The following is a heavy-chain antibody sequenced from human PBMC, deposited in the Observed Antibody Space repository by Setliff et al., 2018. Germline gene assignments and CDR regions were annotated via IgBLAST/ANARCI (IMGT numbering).Heavy chain of an antibody. CDR3: ARSPAVLGIVYLDP. Sequence: GASVKVSCKAFGYTFAKYGTSWVRQAPGQGLEWMGGITPMFGTPAYTQKFQDRVTITTDESTSTAYMELNSLTSEDTAVYYCARSPAVLGIVYLDPWGQGTLVTVSS. CDR1: GYTFAKYG. CDR2: ITPMFGTP. D-gene: IGHD2-15*01. J-gene: IGHJ5*02. V-gene: IGHV1-69*05.